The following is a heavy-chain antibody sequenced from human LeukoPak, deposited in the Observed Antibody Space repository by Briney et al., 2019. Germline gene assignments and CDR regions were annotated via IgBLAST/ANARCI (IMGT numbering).Heavy chain of an antibody. CDR2: IYYSGST. CDR3: ARGDDYKSTLFDY. V-gene: IGHV4-59*01. D-gene: IGHD5-12*01. J-gene: IGHJ4*02. CDR1: GGSISSYY. Sequence: SETLSLTCTVSGGSISSYYWSWIRQPPGKGLEWIGYIYYSGSTNYNPSLKSRVTISIDTSKNQFSLKLTSATAADTAIYYCARGDDYKSTLFDYWGQGTLVTVSS.